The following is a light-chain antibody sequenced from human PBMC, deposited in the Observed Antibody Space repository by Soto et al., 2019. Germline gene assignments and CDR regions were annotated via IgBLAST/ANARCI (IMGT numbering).Light chain of an antibody. CDR1: QGIRND. V-gene: IGKV1-39*01. CDR2: GAS. Sequence: DIQITQSPSSLSSSLGDRVTITCRASQGIRNDLGWYQQKPGKAPKLLIYGASTLQSGVPSRFSGSGSGTDFTLTISSLKPEDFATYYCQQSYSTWTFGPGTKVDIK. J-gene: IGKJ1*01. CDR3: QQSYSTWT.